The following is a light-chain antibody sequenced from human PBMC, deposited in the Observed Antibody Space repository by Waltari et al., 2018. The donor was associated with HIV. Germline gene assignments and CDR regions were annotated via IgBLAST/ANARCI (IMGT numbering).Light chain of an antibody. Sequence: QSVLTQPPSVSAAPGQTVTISCSGRSSTLANDSLSWYQHVPGAAPKLLIYDNNKRPSGIPDRFSGSKSGTSATLDITGLQTGDEADYYCGTWDPRLSVGVFGGGTKLTVL. V-gene: IGLV1-51*01. CDR1: SSTLANDS. J-gene: IGLJ2*01. CDR3: GTWDPRLSVGV. CDR2: DNN.